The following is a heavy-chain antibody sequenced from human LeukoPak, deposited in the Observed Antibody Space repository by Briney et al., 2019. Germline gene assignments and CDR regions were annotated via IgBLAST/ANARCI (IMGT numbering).Heavy chain of an antibody. D-gene: IGHD2-15*01. V-gene: IGHV4-59*01. CDR1: GGSISSYY. J-gene: IGHJ4*02. CDR3: ARGKYCSGGSCPSDY. CDR2: IYYSGST. Sequence: SETLSLTCTVSGGSISSYYWSWIRQPPGKGLECIGYIYYSGSTNYNPSLKSRVIISVDTSKNQFSLKLSSVTAADTAVYYCARGKYCSGGSCPSDYWGQGTLVTVSS.